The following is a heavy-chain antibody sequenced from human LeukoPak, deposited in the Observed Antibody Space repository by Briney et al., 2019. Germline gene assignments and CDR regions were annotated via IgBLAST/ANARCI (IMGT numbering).Heavy chain of an antibody. CDR3: ATLTESDSSGYYADY. CDR1: GYTFTGYY. D-gene: IGHD3-22*01. J-gene: IGHJ4*02. CDR2: INPNSGGT. V-gene: IGHV1-2*02. Sequence: VASVKVSRKASGYTFTGYYMHWVRQAPGQGLEWMGWINPNSGGTNYAQKFQGRVTMTRDTSISTAYMELSRLRSDDTAVYYCATLTESDSSGYYADYWGQGTLVTVSS.